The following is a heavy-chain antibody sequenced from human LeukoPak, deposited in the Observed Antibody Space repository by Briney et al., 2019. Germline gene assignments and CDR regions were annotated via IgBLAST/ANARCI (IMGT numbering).Heavy chain of an antibody. D-gene: IGHD1-26*01. V-gene: IGHV3-15*01. J-gene: IGHJ4*02. CDR2: IKRKSDGGTP. Sequence: GGSLRLSCAASGFAFNNAWMSWVRQAPGKGLEWVGRIKRKSDGGTPDCAAPVEGRFTISRDDSKNTLYLQMNSLRAEDTAIYYCAIVGATTAFDYWGQGTLVTVSS. CDR3: AIVGATTAFDY. CDR1: GFAFNNAW.